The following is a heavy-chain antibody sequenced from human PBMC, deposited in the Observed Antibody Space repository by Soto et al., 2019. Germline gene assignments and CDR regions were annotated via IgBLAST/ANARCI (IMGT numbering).Heavy chain of an antibody. CDR2: IKEDGTER. CDR1: GFSVRSSW. CDR3: ARDRAYSCFDY. V-gene: IGHV3-7*01. J-gene: IGHJ4*02. D-gene: IGHD5-18*01. Sequence: PWWSLGLSCAASGFSVRSSWMSWVRQAPGKGLEWVAGIKEDGTERYYVDFVKGRFTISRDNVENSLYLQMNSLTGDDTAVYFCARDRAYSCFDYWGLGTLVTV.